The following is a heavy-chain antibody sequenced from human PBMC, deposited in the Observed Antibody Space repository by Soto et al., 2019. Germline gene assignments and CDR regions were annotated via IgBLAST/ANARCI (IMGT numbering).Heavy chain of an antibody. CDR2: ISIGARSI. CDR3: ATRSSDYYFY. V-gene: IGHV3-48*03. J-gene: IGHJ4*02. D-gene: IGHD4-17*01. Sequence: GGSLRLSCAASGLTLSNFETDWVRQAPGKGLEWIAYISIGARSIHYADSVRGRLTISRDDAENSVFLQMDRLSAEDTAVYFCATRSSDYYFYWGQGALVTVSS. CDR1: GLTLSNFE.